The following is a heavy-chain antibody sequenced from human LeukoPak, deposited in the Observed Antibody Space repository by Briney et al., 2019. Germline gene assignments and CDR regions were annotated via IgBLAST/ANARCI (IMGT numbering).Heavy chain of an antibody. CDR2: INHSGST. J-gene: IGHJ4*02. CDR1: GESFIYNY. D-gene: IGHD3-10*01. CDR3: ASGSGSYYPYYFDY. Sequence: SETLSLTCAVYGESFIYNYWTWIRQPPGKGLEWIGEINHSGSTNYNPSLKSRVTISVDTSKNQFSLKLSPVTAADTAVYYCASGSGSYYPYYFDYWGQGTLVTVSS. V-gene: IGHV4-34*01.